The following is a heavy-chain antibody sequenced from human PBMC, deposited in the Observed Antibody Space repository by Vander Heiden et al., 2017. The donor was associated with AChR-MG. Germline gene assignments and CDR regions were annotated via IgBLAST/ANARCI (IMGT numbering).Heavy chain of an antibody. Sequence: QVQLHESGPELVRPSETLALTCSVSGGSNSSYSWSWIRQPAGKGLEWIGRFYTTSTTGSTNYNPSLRSRVTMSIDKSKNQLSLNLTAVTAADTAVYYCARGSSWFPHHFDYWGQGALVTVSS. J-gene: IGHJ4*02. CDR3: ARGSSWFPHHFDY. D-gene: IGHD6-19*01. CDR1: GGSNSSYS. CDR2: FYTTSTTGST. V-gene: IGHV4-4*07.